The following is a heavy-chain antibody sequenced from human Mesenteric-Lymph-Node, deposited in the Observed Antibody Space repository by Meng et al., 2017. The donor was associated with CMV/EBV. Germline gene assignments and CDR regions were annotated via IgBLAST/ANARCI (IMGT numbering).Heavy chain of an antibody. Sequence: GESLKISCAASGFTFNIYWMHWVRQAPGKGLVWVSRINSDGSRTNYADSVKGRVTISRDNAKNTVYLQMSGLRAEDTAVYYCASSVVGATRYFQHWGQGTLVTVSS. CDR3: ASSVVGATRYFQH. CDR2: INSDGSRT. V-gene: IGHV3-74*01. J-gene: IGHJ1*01. D-gene: IGHD1-26*01. CDR1: GFTFNIYW.